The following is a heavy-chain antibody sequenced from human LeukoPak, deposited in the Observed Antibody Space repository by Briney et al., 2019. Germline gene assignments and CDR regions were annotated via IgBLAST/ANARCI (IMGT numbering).Heavy chain of an antibody. Sequence: SETLSLTCTVSGGSISSTTYCWSWVRQPPGKGLEWIGCMYYSGSTYYSSSLKGRVTISLDTPKNQFSLRLNSVTASDTAVYYCVRHIAHHANLDYWGQGILVTVSS. D-gene: IGHD6-13*01. J-gene: IGHJ4*02. CDR1: GGSISSTTYC. CDR3: VRHIAHHANLDY. CDR2: MYYSGST. V-gene: IGHV4-39*01.